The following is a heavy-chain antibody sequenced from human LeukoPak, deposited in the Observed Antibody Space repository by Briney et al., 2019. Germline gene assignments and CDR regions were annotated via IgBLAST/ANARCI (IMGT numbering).Heavy chain of an antibody. CDR1: GYTFTGYY. CDR3: ARVVSSSTYFDY. D-gene: IGHD6-6*01. Sequence: ASVKVSCKASGYTFTGYYMHWVRQAPGQGLEWMGWINPNSGGTNYAQKFQGRVTMTRDTSTSTAYMELSRLRSDDTAVYYCARVVSSSTYFDYWGQGTPVTVSS. V-gene: IGHV1-2*02. J-gene: IGHJ4*02. CDR2: INPNSGGT.